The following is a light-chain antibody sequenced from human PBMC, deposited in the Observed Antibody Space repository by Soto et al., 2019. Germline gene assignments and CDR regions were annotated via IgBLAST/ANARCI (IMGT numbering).Light chain of an antibody. CDR1: QSVSSY. Sequence: EIVLTQSPATLSLSPGERATLSCRASQSVSSYLAWYQQKPGQAPRLLIYDASNRATGIPARFSGSGSGTDFTLTISSLEPEAFAVYYCQQRSNWITFRQGTRLEIK. CDR3: QQRSNWIT. J-gene: IGKJ5*01. V-gene: IGKV3-11*01. CDR2: DAS.